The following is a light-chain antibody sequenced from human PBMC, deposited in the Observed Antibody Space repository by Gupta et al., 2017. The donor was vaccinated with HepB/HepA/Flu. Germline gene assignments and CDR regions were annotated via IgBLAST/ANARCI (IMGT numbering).Light chain of an antibody. CDR2: EVT. V-gene: IGLV2-23*02. Sequence: SALTQPASVSGSPGPSIPISCTGTRNDIGNYDLVSWYQQHPGEAPKLIIYEVTKRPSGVSARFSGSNSGSTASLTVSRLQAEDEASYFCSSYAGDSIWVFGGGTKLTVL. CDR3: SSYAGDSIWV. J-gene: IGLJ3*02. CDR1: RNDIGNYDL.